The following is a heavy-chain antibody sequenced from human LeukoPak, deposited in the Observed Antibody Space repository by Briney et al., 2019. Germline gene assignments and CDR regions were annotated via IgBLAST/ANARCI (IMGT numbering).Heavy chain of an antibody. CDR1: GYTFTGYH. Sequence: ASVKVSCKASGYTFTGYHIHWVRQAPGQGLEWMGWIDPNSGGTNYARKFQGRVTVTRDTSISTAFMELSGLRSDDTAVYYCARDSGPAVTGVLNWFDPWGQGTLVTVSS. J-gene: IGHJ5*01. CDR2: IDPNSGGT. V-gene: IGHV1-2*02. CDR3: ARDSGPAVTGVLNWFDP. D-gene: IGHD3-10*01.